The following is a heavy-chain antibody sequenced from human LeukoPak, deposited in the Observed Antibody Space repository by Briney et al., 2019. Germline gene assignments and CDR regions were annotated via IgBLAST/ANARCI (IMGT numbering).Heavy chain of an antibody. CDR2: ISWNSGSI. J-gene: IGHJ4*02. CDR3: ATGGCSGGSCYSDFDY. V-gene: IGHV3-9*01. Sequence: GGSLRLSCAASGFTFDDYAVHWVRQAPGKGLEWVSGISWNSGSIGYADSVKGRFTISRDNAKNSLYLQMNSLRAEDTAVYYCATGGCSGGSCYSDFDYWGQGTLVTVSS. CDR1: GFTFDDYA. D-gene: IGHD2-15*01.